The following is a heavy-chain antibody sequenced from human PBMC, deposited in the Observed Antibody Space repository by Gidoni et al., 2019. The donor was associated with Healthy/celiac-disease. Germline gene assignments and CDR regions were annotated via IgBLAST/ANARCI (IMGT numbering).Heavy chain of an antibody. D-gene: IGHD3-3*01. Sequence: QVQLQESGPGLVTPSGTLSLTCAVSGCSISSSNWWSWVRQPPGKGLEWIGEIYHSGSTNYNPSLKSRVTISVDKSKNQFSLKLSSVTAADTAVYYCARGGGTYYDFWSGYPDHSGAFDIWGQGTMVTVSS. CDR1: GCSISSSNW. CDR2: IYHSGST. CDR3: ARGGGTYYDFWSGYPDHSGAFDI. V-gene: IGHV4-4*02. J-gene: IGHJ3*02.